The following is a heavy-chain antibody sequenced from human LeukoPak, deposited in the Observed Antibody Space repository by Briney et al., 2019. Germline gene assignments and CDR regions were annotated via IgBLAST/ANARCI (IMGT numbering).Heavy chain of an antibody. CDR1: GYTFTGYY. Sequence: ASVKVSCKASGYTFTGYYMRWVRQAPGQGLEWMGWINPNSGGTNYAQKFQGRVTITADKSTSTAYMELSSLRSEDTAVYYCARVAAEVVGVPGAIGFGWLRRDYYYMDVWGKGATVTVSS. CDR2: INPNSGGT. J-gene: IGHJ6*03. CDR3: ARVAAEVVGVPGAIGFGWLRRDYYYMDV. D-gene: IGHD2-2*02. V-gene: IGHV1-2*02.